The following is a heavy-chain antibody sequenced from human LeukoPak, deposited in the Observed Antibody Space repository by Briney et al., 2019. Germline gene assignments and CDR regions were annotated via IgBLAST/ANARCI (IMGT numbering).Heavy chain of an antibody. J-gene: IGHJ4*02. Sequence: ERSLRLSCAASGFTFSSYAIHWVRQAPGKGLEWVAFVSSDGNNKYYADSVKGRFTISRDNSKNTLYLQMNTLRTEDTAVYYCARGTIRYGSPGYWGQGTLVTVSS. V-gene: IGHV3-30-3*01. CDR2: VSSDGNNK. D-gene: IGHD5-18*01. CDR3: ARGTIRYGSPGY. CDR1: GFTFSSYA.